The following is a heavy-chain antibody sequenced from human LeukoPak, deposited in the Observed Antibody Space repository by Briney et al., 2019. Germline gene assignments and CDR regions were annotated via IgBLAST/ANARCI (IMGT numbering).Heavy chain of an antibody. D-gene: IGHD3-10*01. V-gene: IGHV3-30*02. Sequence: PGGSLRLSCVAFGFTFSNYAMYWVRQTPGKGLEWVAFIRYDGSNKYYADSVKGRFTISRDNSKNTPYLQMNSLRAEDTAVYYCAKTQLWFGESFSLSYMDVWGKGTTVTISS. CDR3: AKTQLWFGESFSLSYMDV. CDR1: GFTFSNYA. CDR2: IRYDGSNK. J-gene: IGHJ6*03.